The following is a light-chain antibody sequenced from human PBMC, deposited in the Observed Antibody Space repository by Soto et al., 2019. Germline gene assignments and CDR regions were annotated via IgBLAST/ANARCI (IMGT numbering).Light chain of an antibody. Sequence: ETVMTQSPATLSVSPGERATLSCRASQSVSSKLAWYQQKPGQAPRLLIYGASTRATGIPARFSGSGSGTEFTLSISSLQSEDSAVYYCQQRHMWPITFGQGTRLEIK. V-gene: IGKV3D-15*01. CDR3: QQRHMWPIT. CDR2: GAS. J-gene: IGKJ5*01. CDR1: QSVSSK.